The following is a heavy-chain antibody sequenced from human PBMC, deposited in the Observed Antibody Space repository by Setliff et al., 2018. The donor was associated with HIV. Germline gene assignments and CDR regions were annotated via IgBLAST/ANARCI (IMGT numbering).Heavy chain of an antibody. CDR1: GFTFSSYM. D-gene: IGHD3-22*01. Sequence: GSLRLSCAASGFTFSSYMMNWVRQAPGKGLEWVSGISDSGGSTYYADSVKGRFTISRDNSKNTAYLQMNSLRAEDTAEYYCAKELAASGLGYFDSWGRGILVTVSS. CDR3: AKELAASGLGYFDS. V-gene: IGHV3-23*01. CDR2: ISDSGGST. J-gene: IGHJ4*02.